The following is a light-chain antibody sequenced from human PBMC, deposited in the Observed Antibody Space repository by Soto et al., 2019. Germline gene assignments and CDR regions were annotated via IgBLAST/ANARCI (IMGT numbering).Light chain of an antibody. CDR3: QQYGSSPLIT. CDR2: GAS. J-gene: IGKJ5*01. Sequence: EIVLTQSPGTLSLSPGERATLSCRASQSVSSSYLAWYQQKPGQAPRLLIYGASSMATGIPDRFSGSGSGTDFPLTISRLEPEDFAVYYCQQYGSSPLITFGQGTRLESK. CDR1: QSVSSSY. V-gene: IGKV3-20*01.